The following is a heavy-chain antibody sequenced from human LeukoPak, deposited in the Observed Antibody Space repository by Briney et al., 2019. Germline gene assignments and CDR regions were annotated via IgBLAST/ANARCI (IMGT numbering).Heavy chain of an antibody. V-gene: IGHV3-11*05. CDR1: GFTFSDYY. CDR2: ISSTSSYI. Sequence: GGSLRLSCAASGFTFSDYYMSWIRQAPGKGLEWVSYISSTSSYINYADSVKGRFTISRDNAKNSLFLQMNSLRAEDTAVYYCARVSQWLVPYWGQGTLVTVSA. J-gene: IGHJ4*02. D-gene: IGHD6-19*01. CDR3: ARVSQWLVPY.